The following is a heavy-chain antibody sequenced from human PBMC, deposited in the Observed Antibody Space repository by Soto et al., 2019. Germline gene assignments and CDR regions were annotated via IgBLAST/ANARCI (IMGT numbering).Heavy chain of an antibody. CDR3: AKDGAERAGYSRGSGSYYYYYYYMDV. Sequence: GGSLRLSCATSGFTFDDYAMHWVRQAPGKGLEWVSGISWNSGSIGYADSVKGRFTISRDNAKNSLYLQMNSLRAEDTAVYYCAKDGAERAGYSRGSGSYYYYYYYMDVWGKGTTVTVSS. CDR1: GFTFDDYA. CDR2: ISWNSGSI. D-gene: IGHD3-10*01. V-gene: IGHV3-9*01. J-gene: IGHJ6*03.